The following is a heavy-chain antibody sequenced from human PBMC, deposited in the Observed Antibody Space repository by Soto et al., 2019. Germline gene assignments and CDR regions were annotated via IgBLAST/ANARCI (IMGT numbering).Heavy chain of an antibody. Sequence: EVQLLESGGGLVQPGGSLRLSCAASGFTFSIYAIAWVRQAPGKGLEWVSGISGSGGTTYYADSVKGRFTISRDNSKDTLHLQMNSLRAEDTAVYYCAKTPRQWLVYFDFWGQGALVTVSS. D-gene: IGHD6-19*01. CDR2: ISGSGGTT. V-gene: IGHV3-23*01. CDR1: GFTFSIYA. J-gene: IGHJ4*02. CDR3: AKTPRQWLVYFDF.